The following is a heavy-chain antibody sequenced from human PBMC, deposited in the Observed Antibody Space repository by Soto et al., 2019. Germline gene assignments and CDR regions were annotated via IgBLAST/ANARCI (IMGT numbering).Heavy chain of an antibody. CDR3: ASTSPRGSGTWFDP. CDR1: GGSISSDDYY. J-gene: IGHJ5*02. CDR2: IYHSGSS. Sequence: QVQLQESGPGLVKPSQTLSLTCTVSGGSISSDDYYWSWLRQPPGKGLEWIGYIYHSGSSSYNPSLKSRVTISIDTSKHKLSLKLSSVTAADTAVYYCASTSPRGSGTWFDPWGQGTLVTVSS. D-gene: IGHD3-10*01. V-gene: IGHV4-30-4*01.